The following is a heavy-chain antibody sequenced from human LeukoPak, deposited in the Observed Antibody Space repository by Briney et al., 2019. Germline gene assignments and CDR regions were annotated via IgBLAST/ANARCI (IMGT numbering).Heavy chain of an antibody. Sequence: PGESLKISCKGSGYSFTSYWIGWVRQMPGKGLEWMGIIYPGDSETRYSPSFQGQVTISADKSISTAYLQWSSLKASDTAMYYCARLYDSSGYYQPLDYWGQGTLVTVSS. CDR1: GYSFTSYW. CDR3: ARLYDSSGYYQPLDY. D-gene: IGHD3-22*01. CDR2: IYPGDSET. V-gene: IGHV5-51*01. J-gene: IGHJ4*02.